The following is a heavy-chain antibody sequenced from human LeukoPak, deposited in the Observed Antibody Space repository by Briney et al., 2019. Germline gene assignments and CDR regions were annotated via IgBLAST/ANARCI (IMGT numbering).Heavy chain of an antibody. CDR2: ISSSSSYI. J-gene: IGHJ4*02. CDR1: GFTFRSYS. V-gene: IGHV3-21*01. Sequence: GGSPRLFCATSGFTFRSYSMKWVRQAPGKGVEWGSSISSSSSYIYYADSVKGRFTISRDNAKNSLYLQMNTLRVEDTAIYYCVRVALYYYGSESYYFFEHWGQGTPVTASS. D-gene: IGHD3-10*01. CDR3: VRVALYYYGSESYYFFEH.